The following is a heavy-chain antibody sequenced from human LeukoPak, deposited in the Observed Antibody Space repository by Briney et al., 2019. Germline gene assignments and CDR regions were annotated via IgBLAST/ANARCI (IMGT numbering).Heavy chain of an antibody. V-gene: IGHV4-39*07. CDR1: GGSISSSSYY. J-gene: IGHJ4*02. D-gene: IGHD3-3*01. CDR3: ARDPRGYDFWAKDYVDY. Sequence: SETLSLTCTVSGGSISSSSYYWGWIRQPPGKGLEWIGSIYYSGSTYYNPSLKSRVTISVDTSKNQFSLKLSSVTAADTAVYYCARDPRGYDFWAKDYVDYWGQGTLVTVSS. CDR2: IYYSGST.